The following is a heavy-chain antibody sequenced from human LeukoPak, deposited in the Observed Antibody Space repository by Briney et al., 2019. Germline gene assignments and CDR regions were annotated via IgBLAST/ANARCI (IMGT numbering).Heavy chain of an antibody. Sequence: SVKVSCKASGYTFTSYGISWVRQAPGQGLEWMGWISAYNGNTNYAQKLQGRVTMTTDTSTSTAYMELRSLRSDDTAVYYCAREIRDWSGYSSAAHNWFDPWGQGTLVTVSS. CDR3: AREIRDWSGYSSAAHNWFDP. D-gene: IGHD3-3*01. CDR2: ISAYNGNT. CDR1: GYTFTSYG. V-gene: IGHV1-18*01. J-gene: IGHJ5*02.